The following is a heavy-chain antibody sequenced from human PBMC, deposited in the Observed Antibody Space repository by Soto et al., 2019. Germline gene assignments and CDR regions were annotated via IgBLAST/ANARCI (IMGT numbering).Heavy chain of an antibody. J-gene: IGHJ4*02. CDR3: AKASTTNYYDSSGYDDY. CDR2: ISYDGSNK. Sequence: GGSLRLSCAASGFTFSNYGMHWVRQAPGKGLEWVAVISYDGSNKYYADSVKGRLTISRDNSKNTLYLQMNSLRAEDTAVYYCAKASTTNYYDSSGYDDYWGQGTLVTVSS. D-gene: IGHD3-22*01. CDR1: GFTFSNYG. V-gene: IGHV3-30*18.